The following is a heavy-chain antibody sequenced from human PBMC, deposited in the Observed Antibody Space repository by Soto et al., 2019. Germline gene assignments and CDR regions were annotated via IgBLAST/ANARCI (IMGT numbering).Heavy chain of an antibody. V-gene: IGHV1-69*01. D-gene: IGHD3-3*01. Sequence: QVQLVQSGAEVKKPGSSVKVSCKASGGTFSTHAISWVRQAPGQGLEWLGGIIPTLGTPNYAQKFQGRVTVTADEYTSTAYMELSRLTSEDTAVYYCARAAFRSGYYGYYYGMDVRGQGTAVNV. J-gene: IGHJ6*02. CDR3: ARAAFRSGYYGYYYGMDV. CDR2: IIPTLGTP. CDR1: GGTFSTHA.